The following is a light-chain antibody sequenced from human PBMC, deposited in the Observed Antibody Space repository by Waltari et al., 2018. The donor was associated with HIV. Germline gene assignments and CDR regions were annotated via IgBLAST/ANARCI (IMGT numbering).Light chain of an antibody. Sequence: DIQMTQSPSFLSASVGDKVTITCQASQDIRHYLNWYQKKAGKAPKLLIYDASKLQTGVPSRFSGSDDGTDLTLTITSLQSEDIGTYYCQQYADLPLTFGGGTQVEIK. J-gene: IGKJ4*01. CDR1: QDIRHY. CDR2: DAS. V-gene: IGKV1-33*01. CDR3: QQYADLPLT.